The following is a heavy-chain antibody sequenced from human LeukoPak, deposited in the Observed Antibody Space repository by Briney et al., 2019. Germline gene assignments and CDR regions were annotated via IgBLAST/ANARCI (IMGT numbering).Heavy chain of an antibody. CDR1: GFTFSSYA. V-gene: IGHV3-30-3*01. J-gene: IGHJ4*02. Sequence: GGSLRLCCAASGFTFSSYAMHWVRQAPGKGLEWVAVVSYDGSNKYYADSVKGRFTISRDNSKNTLYLQMNSLRAEDTAVYYCAKGWEGGQGTLVTVSS. D-gene: IGHD1-26*01. CDR3: AKGWE. CDR2: VSYDGSNK.